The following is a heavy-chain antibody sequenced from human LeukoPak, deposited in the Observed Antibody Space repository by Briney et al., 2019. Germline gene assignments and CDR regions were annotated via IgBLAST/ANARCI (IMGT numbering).Heavy chain of an antibody. CDR1: GGSIGSGGYY. CDR2: IYHSGST. J-gene: IGHJ4*02. Sequence: SQTLSLTCTVSGGSIGSGGYYWSWIRQPPGKGLEWIGYIYHSGSTYYNPSLKSRVTISVDRSKNQFSLKLSSVTAADTAVYYCARGVYGGNLGREYYFDYWGQGTLVTVSS. CDR3: ARGVYGGNLGREYYFDY. V-gene: IGHV4-30-2*01. D-gene: IGHD4-23*01.